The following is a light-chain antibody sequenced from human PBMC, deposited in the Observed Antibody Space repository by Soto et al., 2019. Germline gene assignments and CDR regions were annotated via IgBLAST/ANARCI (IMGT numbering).Light chain of an antibody. CDR2: GAS. CDR1: EHVANN. Sequence: EIVLTQSPGTLSLSPGERATLSCRASEHVANNYLAWYQQKPGQAPRRLISGASTRATGIAARFSGSGSGREFTLTISSLQSEDSALYYCQQYSNWPTFGQGTRLEIK. CDR3: QQYSNWPT. V-gene: IGKV3-15*01. J-gene: IGKJ5*01.